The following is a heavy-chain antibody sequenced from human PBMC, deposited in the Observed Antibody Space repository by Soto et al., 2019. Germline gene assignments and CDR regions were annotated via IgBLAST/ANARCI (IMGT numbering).Heavy chain of an antibody. CDR1: GYTFTSYG. J-gene: IGHJ4*02. CDR2: ISAYNGNT. Sequence: QVPLVQSGAEVKKPGASVKVSCKASGYTFTSYGISWVRQAPGQGLEWMGWISAYNGNTNYAQKLQGRVTMTTDTPRSKANMGVGSRRSDDPAVYYWARGSELAKMYLAGYGGKEPLFTVSS. CDR3: ARGSELAKMYLAGY. V-gene: IGHV1-18*01. D-gene: IGHD3-10*01.